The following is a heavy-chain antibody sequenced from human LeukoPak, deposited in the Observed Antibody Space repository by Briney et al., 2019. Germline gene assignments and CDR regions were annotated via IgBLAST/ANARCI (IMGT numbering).Heavy chain of an antibody. D-gene: IGHD2-2*01. J-gene: IGHJ4*02. CDR3: ARVPSFSSSPIYYFDY. CDR1: GYTFTSYG. V-gene: IGHV1-18*01. Sequence: ASVKVSCKASGYTFTSYGISWVRQAPGQGLEWMGWISAYNGNTNYAQKLQGRVTMTTDTSTSTAYMELRSLRSDDTAVYYCARVPSFSSSPIYYFDYWGQGTLVTVSS. CDR2: ISAYNGNT.